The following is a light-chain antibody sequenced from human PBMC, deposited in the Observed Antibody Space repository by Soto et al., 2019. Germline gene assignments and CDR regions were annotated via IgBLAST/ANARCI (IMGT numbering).Light chain of an antibody. Sequence: EIVMTQSPATLSVSPGERATLSCRASQSVSSNLAWYQQKPGQAPRLLIYGASTRATGIPARFSGSGSGTEFTLTISSLQSDDLATYYCQETNYHTFGQGTKLEIK. CDR3: QETNYHT. V-gene: IGKV3-15*01. J-gene: IGKJ2*01. CDR2: GAS. CDR1: QSVSSN.